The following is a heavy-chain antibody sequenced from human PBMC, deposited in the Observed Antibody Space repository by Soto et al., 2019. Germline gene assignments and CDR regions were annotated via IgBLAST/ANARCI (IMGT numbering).Heavy chain of an antibody. J-gene: IGHJ3*02. CDR3: ARDSYYDSSGGASDAFDI. D-gene: IGHD3-22*01. Sequence: QLQLQESGSGLVKPSQTLSLTCAVSGGSISSGGYSWSWIRQPPGKGLEWIGYIYHSGSTYYNPSLKSRVTISVDRSNNQFSLKLSSVTAADTAVYYCARDSYYDSSGGASDAFDIWGQGTMVTVSS. CDR2: IYHSGST. CDR1: GGSISSGGYS. V-gene: IGHV4-30-2*01.